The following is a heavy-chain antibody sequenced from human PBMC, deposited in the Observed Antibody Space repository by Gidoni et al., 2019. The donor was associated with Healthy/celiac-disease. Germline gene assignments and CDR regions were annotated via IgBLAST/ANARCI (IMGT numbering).Heavy chain of an antibody. D-gene: IGHD3-22*01. CDR2: ISGSGGST. CDR1: GFTFSSYA. J-gene: IGHJ4*02. V-gene: IGHV3-23*01. CDR3: AKDEKITMIVVVPEPYFDY. Sequence: EVQLLESGGGLVQPGGSLRLSCAASGFTFSSYAMSWVRRAPGKGLEWVSAISGSGGSTYYADSVKGRFTISRDNSKNTLYLQMNSLRAEDTAVYYCAKDEKITMIVVVPEPYFDYWGQGTLVTVSS.